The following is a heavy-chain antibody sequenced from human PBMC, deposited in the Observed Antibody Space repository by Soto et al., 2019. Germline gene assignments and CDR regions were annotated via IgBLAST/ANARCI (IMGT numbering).Heavy chain of an antibody. Sequence: GGSLRLSFAASGFTFSGYEMNWVRKAPGKGLEWISYICSTDSNIYYTDSVKGQVTISIDNANNSVYLQMTSLKDADTAVYYCARESRVAVVPYRAFDIWGQGTMVTVSS. CDR2: ICSTDSNI. V-gene: IGHV3-48*03. CDR3: ARESRVAVVPYRAFDI. CDR1: GFTFSGYE. J-gene: IGHJ3*02. D-gene: IGHD2-21*01.